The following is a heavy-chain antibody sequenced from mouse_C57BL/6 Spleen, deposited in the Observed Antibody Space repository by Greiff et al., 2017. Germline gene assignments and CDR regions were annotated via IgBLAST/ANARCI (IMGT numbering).Heavy chain of an antibody. CDR1: GYTFTDYY. CDR3: ARTRTGSFDY. J-gene: IGHJ2*01. CDR2: IYPGSGNT. D-gene: IGHD4-1*01. Sequence: VQLQQSGAELVRPGASVKLSCKASGYTFTDYYINWVKQRPGQGLEWIARIYPGSGNTYYNEKFKGKATLTAEKSSSTAYMQLSSLTSEDSAVYFCARTRTGSFDYWGQGTTLTVSS. V-gene: IGHV1-76*01.